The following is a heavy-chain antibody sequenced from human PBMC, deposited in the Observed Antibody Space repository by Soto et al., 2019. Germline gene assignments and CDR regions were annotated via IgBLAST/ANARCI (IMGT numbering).Heavy chain of an antibody. V-gene: IGHV4-31*03. J-gene: IGHJ4*02. CDR2: IYYSGST. Sequence: SETLSLTCTVSGGSISSGGYYWSWIRQHPGKGLEWIGYIYYSGSTYYNPSLKSRVTISVDTSKNQFSLKLSSVTAADTAVYYCARETYDFWSGPIDYWGQGTLVTVSS. CDR3: ARETYDFWSGPIDY. D-gene: IGHD3-3*01. CDR1: GGSISSGGYY.